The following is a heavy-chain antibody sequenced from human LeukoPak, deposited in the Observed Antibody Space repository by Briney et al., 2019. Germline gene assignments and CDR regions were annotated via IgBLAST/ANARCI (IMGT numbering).Heavy chain of an antibody. CDR3: ARAGGIQLWLFDY. V-gene: IGHV3-33*01. D-gene: IGHD5-18*01. CDR1: GFTFSSYG. J-gene: IGHJ4*02. Sequence: PGGSLRLSCAASGFTFSSYGMHWVRQAPGKGLEWVAVIWYDGSNKYYAASGKGRFTISRDNSKNTLYLQMNSLRAEDTAVYYCARAGGIQLWLFDYWGQGTLVTVSS. CDR2: IWYDGSNK.